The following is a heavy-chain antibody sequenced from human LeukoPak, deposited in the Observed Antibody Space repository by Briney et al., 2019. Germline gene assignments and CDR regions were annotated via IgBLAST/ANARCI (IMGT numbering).Heavy chain of an antibody. Sequence: GRSLRLSCAASGFTFSSYGMHWVRQAPGKGLEWVAVISYDGSNKYYADSVKGRFTISRDNSKNTLYLQMNSLRAEDTAVYYCAAGAPYYYDSSGYYFSGGIDYWGQGTLVTVSS. J-gene: IGHJ4*02. V-gene: IGHV3-30*03. CDR3: AAGAPYYYDSSGYYFSGGIDY. CDR1: GFTFSSYG. CDR2: ISYDGSNK. D-gene: IGHD3-22*01.